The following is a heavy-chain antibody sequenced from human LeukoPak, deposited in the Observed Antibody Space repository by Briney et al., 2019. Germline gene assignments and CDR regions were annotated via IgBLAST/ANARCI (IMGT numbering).Heavy chain of an antibody. CDR1: GYTFTSYG. CDR2: ISAYNGNT. Sequence: ASVKVSCKASGYTFTSYGISWVRQAPGQGLEWMGWISAYNGNTNYAQKLQGRVTMTTDTSTSTAYMELRSLRSDDTAVYYCARDEGTYYDFWSGYPNWFGPWGQGTLVTVSS. D-gene: IGHD3-3*01. CDR3: ARDEGTYYDFWSGYPNWFGP. V-gene: IGHV1-18*01. J-gene: IGHJ5*02.